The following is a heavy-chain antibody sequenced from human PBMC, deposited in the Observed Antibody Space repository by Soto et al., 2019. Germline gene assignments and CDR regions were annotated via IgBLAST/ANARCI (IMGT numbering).Heavy chain of an antibody. D-gene: IGHD1-7*01. CDR3: AMTKTTLSNCFDP. CDR1: GGSIRGYY. CDR2: IYYTGST. V-gene: IGHV4-59*08. Sequence: SETLCLTCSVSGGSIRGYYWTWIRKTQGKGLEWIGHIYYTGSTKYNPSLKSRVTMSVETSKNQFYLKLSSVTAADTAMYSCAMTKTTLSNCFDPRGQGTQGTVSS. J-gene: IGHJ5*02.